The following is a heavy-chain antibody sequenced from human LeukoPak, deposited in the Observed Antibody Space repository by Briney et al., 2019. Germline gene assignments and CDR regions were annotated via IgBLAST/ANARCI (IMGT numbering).Heavy chain of an antibody. J-gene: IGHJ6*02. CDR1: GFPFSPYS. CDR2: INSRSDRI. D-gene: IGHD2-2*01. V-gene: IGHV3-48*04. CDR3: AREDIVVVPAAIPYGMDV. Sequence: GGYLRLYCAASGFPFSPYSMSWTRHAPGKGLEGITYINSRSDRIYSADSVKRRFTISRDNPKNTPYLQMNSLRAEDTAVYYCAREDIVVVPAAIPYGMDVWGQGTTVTVSS.